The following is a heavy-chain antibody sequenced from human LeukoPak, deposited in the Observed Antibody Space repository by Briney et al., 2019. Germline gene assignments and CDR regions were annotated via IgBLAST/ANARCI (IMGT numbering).Heavy chain of an antibody. Sequence: SGPTLVKPTQTLTLTCTFSGFSLSTSGVGVGWIRQPPGKALEWLALIYWSDDLRYSPSLSSRLTITKDTSKNQVVLTMTNMDPVDTATYYCAHSHGEYCTRTTCYALGSFDYWDQGTLVTVSS. CDR2: IYWSDDL. CDR1: GFSLSTSGVG. D-gene: IGHD2-2*01. J-gene: IGHJ4*02. CDR3: AHSHGEYCTRTTCYALGSFDY. V-gene: IGHV2-5*01.